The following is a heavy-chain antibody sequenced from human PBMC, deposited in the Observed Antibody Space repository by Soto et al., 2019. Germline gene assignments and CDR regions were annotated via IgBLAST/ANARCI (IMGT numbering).Heavy chain of an antibody. CDR3: KRTPDY. CDR2: LNSISNSV. Sequence: VGSLRLSCASSVFTFSTYTMTWVRQSPGKGLEWVASLNSISNSVYYVDSVRGRFTISRDNSKNSLFLQLNGLRPEDTGFYYCKRTPDYWGPGTPVTVSS. CDR1: VFTFSTYT. J-gene: IGHJ4*02. V-gene: IGHV3-21*01.